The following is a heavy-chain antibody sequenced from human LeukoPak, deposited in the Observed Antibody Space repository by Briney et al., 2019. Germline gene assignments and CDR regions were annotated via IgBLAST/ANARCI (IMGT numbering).Heavy chain of an antibody. Sequence: SETLSLTCTVSGGSISSSSYYWGWIRQPPGKGLEWIGSIYHSGSTYYNPSLKSRVTISVDTSKNQFSLKLSSVTAADTAVYYCARRRDTAMVTDPYYFDYWGQGTLVTVSS. D-gene: IGHD5-18*01. J-gene: IGHJ4*02. CDR3: ARRRDTAMVTDPYYFDY. V-gene: IGHV4-39*01. CDR1: GGSISSSSYY. CDR2: IYHSGST.